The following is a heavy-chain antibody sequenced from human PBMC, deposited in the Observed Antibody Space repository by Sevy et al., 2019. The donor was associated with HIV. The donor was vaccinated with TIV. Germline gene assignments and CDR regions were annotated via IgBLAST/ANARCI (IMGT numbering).Heavy chain of an antibody. CDR1: GFTFSSYS. J-gene: IGHJ4*02. CDR3: ATSIYGSGKGHYFDY. V-gene: IGHV3-21*01. CDR2: ISSSSSYI. Sequence: GSLRLSCAASGFTFSSYSMNWVRQAPGKGLEWVSSISSSSSYIYYADSVKGRFTISRDSAKNSVYLQMNSLRAEDTAVYYCATSIYGSGKGHYFDYWGQGTLVTVSS. D-gene: IGHD3-10*01.